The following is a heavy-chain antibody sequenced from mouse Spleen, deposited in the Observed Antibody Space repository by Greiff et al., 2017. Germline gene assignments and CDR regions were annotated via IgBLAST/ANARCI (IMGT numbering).Heavy chain of an antibody. CDR3: ARGNYYGSSWFAY. D-gene: IGHD1-1*01. J-gene: IGHJ3*01. Sequence: EVQLQQSGPELVKPGASVKMSCKASGYTFTDYYMDWVKQSHGESFEWIGRVNPYNGGTSYNQKFKGKATLTVDKSSSTAYMELNSLTSEDSAVYYCARGNYYGSSWFAYWGQGTLVTVSA. CDR1: GYTFTDYY. CDR2: VNPYNGGT. V-gene: IGHV1-19*01.